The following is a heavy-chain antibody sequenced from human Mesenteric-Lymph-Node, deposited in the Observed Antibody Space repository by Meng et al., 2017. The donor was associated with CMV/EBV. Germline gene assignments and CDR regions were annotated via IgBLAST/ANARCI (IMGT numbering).Heavy chain of an antibody. CDR2: IYYSGST. V-gene: IGHV4-59*01. Sequence: SETLSLTCTVSGGSISNYYWSWIRQPPGKGLEWIGYIYYSGSTNYNPSLKSRVTISVDTSKNQFSLKLSSVTAADTAVYYCARTASWRYYYYGMDVWGQGTTVTVSS. D-gene: IGHD1-1*01. J-gene: IGHJ6*02. CDR3: ARTASWRYYYYGMDV. CDR1: GGSISNYY.